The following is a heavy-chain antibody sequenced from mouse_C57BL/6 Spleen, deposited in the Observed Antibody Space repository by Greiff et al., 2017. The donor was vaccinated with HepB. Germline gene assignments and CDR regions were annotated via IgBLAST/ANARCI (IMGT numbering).Heavy chain of an antibody. V-gene: IGHV1-69*01. CDR2: IDPSDSYT. CDR3: ARRSNYDAMDY. D-gene: IGHD2-5*01. J-gene: IGHJ4*01. CDR1: GYTFTSYW. Sequence: QVQLQQPGAELVMPGASVKLSCKASGYTFTSYWMHWVKQRPGQGLEWIGEIDPSDSYTNYNQKFKGKSTLTVDKYSSTAYMQLSSLTSEDSAVYYCARRSNYDAMDYWGQGTSVTVSS.